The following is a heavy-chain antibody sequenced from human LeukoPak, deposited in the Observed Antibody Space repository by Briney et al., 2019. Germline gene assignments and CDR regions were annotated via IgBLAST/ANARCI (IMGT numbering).Heavy chain of an antibody. CDR3: ARAGGYSYGYGLDYFDY. J-gene: IGHJ4*02. CDR1: GYTFTSYY. CDR2: INPSGGST. D-gene: IGHD5-18*01. V-gene: IGHV1-46*01. Sequence: GASVKVSCKASGYTFTSYYMHWVRQAPGQGLEWMGIINPSGGSTSYAQKFQGRVTMTRDMSTSTVYMELSGLRSEDTAVYYCARAGGYSYGYGLDYFDYWGQGTLVTVSS.